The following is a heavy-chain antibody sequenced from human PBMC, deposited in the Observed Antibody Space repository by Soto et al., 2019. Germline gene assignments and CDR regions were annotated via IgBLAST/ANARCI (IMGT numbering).Heavy chain of an antibody. CDR2: INPSGGST. CDR1: GYTFTRYQ. D-gene: IGHD2-21*01. V-gene: IGHV1-46*01. J-gene: IGHJ6*02. CDR3: ARHNGMDV. Sequence: QVQLVQSGAEVKKPGASVKVSCKASGYTFTRYQMHWVRQAPGQGLEWMGIINPSGGSTSYAQKVQGRVTMTSDTSTSTVHVEVRSLRSEDTAVYYCARHNGMDVWGQGTTVTVSS.